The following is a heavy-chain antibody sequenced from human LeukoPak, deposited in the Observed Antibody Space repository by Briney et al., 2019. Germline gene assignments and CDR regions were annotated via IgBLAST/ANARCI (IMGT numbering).Heavy chain of an antibody. V-gene: IGHV3-66*02. Sequence: GGSLRLSCAASGFSVSSNYMSWVRQAPGKGLEWVSFIYSGGSTYYADSVRGRFTISRDNSQNTLYLQMNRLRAEDTAVYYCARERTGYYGSGSYIDYWGQGTLVTVSS. J-gene: IGHJ4*02. D-gene: IGHD3-10*01. CDR3: ARERTGYYGSGSYIDY. CDR2: IYSGGST. CDR1: GFSVSSNY.